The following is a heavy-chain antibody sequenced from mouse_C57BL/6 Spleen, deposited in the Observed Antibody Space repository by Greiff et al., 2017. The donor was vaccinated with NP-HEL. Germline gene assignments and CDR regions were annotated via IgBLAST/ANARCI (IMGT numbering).Heavy chain of an antibody. V-gene: IGHV1-50*01. D-gene: IGHD1-3*01. CDR2: IDPSDSYT. J-gene: IGHJ2*01. CDR3: ARGGVVGGFDY. CDR1: GYTFTSYW. Sequence: VQLQQSGAELVKPGASVKLSCKASGYTFTSYWMQWVKQRPGQGLEWIGEIDPSDSYTNYNQKFKGKATLTVDTSSSTAYMQLSSLTSEDSAVYYCARGGVVGGFDYWGQGTTLTVSS.